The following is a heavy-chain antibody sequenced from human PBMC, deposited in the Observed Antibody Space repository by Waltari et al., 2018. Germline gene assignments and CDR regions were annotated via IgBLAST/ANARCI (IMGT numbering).Heavy chain of an antibody. J-gene: IGHJ4*02. D-gene: IGHD1-26*01. CDR1: GGSISNYF. CDR2: IYTSENT. V-gene: IGHV4-4*07. Sequence: QVQLQESGPGLVQPSETLSLTCTVSGGSISNYFWSWIRQPAGKGLEWIGRIYTSENTNYNPSLKSRVTMSVDTSKNQFSLKLNSVTAADTAVYYCARENRGRSYSHFDYWGQGTLVTVSS. CDR3: ARENRGRSYSHFDY.